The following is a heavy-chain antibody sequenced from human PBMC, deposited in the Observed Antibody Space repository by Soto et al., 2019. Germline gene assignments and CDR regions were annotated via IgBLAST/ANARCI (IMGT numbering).Heavy chain of an antibody. CDR2: ISGGGDRA. CDR1: GFTFSDYA. J-gene: IGHJ5*02. Sequence: PGGTLRLSCVASGFTFSDYAINWVRQAPGKGLEWVSSISGGGDRAKYADSVKGRFAMSRDNSKDTAYLEMNSLTVDDTVVYYCAKVLGVAGSGFYSGSYDPWGPGTLVTVSS. CDR3: AKVLGVAGSGFYSGSYDP. V-gene: IGHV3-23*01. D-gene: IGHD3-22*01.